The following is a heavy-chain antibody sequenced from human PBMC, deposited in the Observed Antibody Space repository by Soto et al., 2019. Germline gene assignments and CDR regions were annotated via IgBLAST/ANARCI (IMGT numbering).Heavy chain of an antibody. Sequence: SETLSLTCTVSGGSISSYYWSWIRQPPGKGLEWIGYIYYSGSTNYNPSLKSRVTISVDTSKNQFSLKLSSVTAADTAVYYCARLLNPQYYYGSGSYYYYYMDVWGKGTTVTVSS. V-gene: IGHV4-59*08. CDR1: GGSISSYY. J-gene: IGHJ6*03. CDR3: ARLLNPQYYYGSGSYYYYYMDV. CDR2: IYYSGST. D-gene: IGHD3-10*01.